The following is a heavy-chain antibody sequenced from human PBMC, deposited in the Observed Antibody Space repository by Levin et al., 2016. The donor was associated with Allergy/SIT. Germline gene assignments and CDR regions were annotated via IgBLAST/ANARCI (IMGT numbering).Heavy chain of an antibody. CDR1: GFTFSGSA. J-gene: IGHJ4*02. Sequence: GVLKISCAASGFTFSGSAMHWVRQASGKGLEWVGRIRSKANSYATAYAASVKGRFTISRDDSKNTAYLQMNSLKTEDTAVYYCTRHRVGATVYYFDYWGQGTLVTVSS. D-gene: IGHD1-26*01. V-gene: IGHV3-73*01. CDR2: IRSKANSYAT. CDR3: TRHRVGATVYYFDY.